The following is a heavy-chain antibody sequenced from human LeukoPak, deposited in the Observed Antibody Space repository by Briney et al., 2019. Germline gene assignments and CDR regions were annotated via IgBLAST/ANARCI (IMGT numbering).Heavy chain of an antibody. J-gene: IGHJ4*02. D-gene: IGHD3-3*01. CDR1: GYTFTSYG. CDR3: AREMRDYDFWSGYLDY. Sequence: ASVKVSCKASGYTFTSYGISWVRQAPGQGLEWMGWISAYNGNTNYAQKLQGRVTMTTDTSTSTAYMELRSLRSDDTAVYYCAREMRDYDFWSGYLDYWGQGTLVTASS. V-gene: IGHV1-18*01. CDR2: ISAYNGNT.